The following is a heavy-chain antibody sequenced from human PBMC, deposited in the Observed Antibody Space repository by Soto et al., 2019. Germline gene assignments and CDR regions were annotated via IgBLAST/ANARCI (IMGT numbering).Heavy chain of an antibody. CDR3: ARARIDY. CDR2: ISPEGSEK. J-gene: IGHJ4*02. V-gene: IGHV3-7*03. Sequence: EVQLVESGGGLVQPGGSLRLSCAVSGFIFSDYWLTWVRQAPGKGLEWVATISPEGSEKYYVDSMKGRFTISRDNAKNALYLQMISLRAEDTALYYCARARIDYWCRVTLITAPS. CDR1: GFIFSDYW.